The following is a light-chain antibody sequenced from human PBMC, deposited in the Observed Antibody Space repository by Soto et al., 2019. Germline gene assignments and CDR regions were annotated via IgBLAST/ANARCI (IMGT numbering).Light chain of an antibody. Sequence: DVVLTQSPPSLPVTLGQPASISCRSSQSLVYRDGNTHLNWFQQRPGQSPRRLIYMVSTRDSGVPDRFSGSGSGTHFTLKISGVEAEDVGVYYCMQGTHWPPTFGQGTKVEIK. CDR1: QSLVYRDGNTH. J-gene: IGKJ1*01. V-gene: IGKV2-30*01. CDR3: MQGTHWPPT. CDR2: MVS.